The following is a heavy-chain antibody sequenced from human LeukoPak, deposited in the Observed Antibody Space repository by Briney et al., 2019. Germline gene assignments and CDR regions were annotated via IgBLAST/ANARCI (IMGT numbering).Heavy chain of an antibody. CDR1: GGSISSSSYY. V-gene: IGHV4-39*01. CDR3: ARPMSGWYYFDY. J-gene: IGHJ4*02. Sequence: PSETLSLTCTVSGGSISSSSYYWGWIRQPPGKGLEWIGNIYYSGSTYYNPSLKSRVTISVDTSKNQFSLKLSSVTAADTAVYYCARPMSGWYYFDYWGQGTLVTVSS. D-gene: IGHD6-19*01. CDR2: IYYSGST.